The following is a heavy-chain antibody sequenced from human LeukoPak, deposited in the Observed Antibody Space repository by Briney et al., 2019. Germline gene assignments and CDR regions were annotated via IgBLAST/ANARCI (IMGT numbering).Heavy chain of an antibody. J-gene: IGHJ4*02. V-gene: IGHV1-45*02. CDR3: AREWEHTKFDY. Sequence: ASVEVSCKASGYTFTYRYLHWVRQAPGQALEWMGWITPFNGNTNYAQKFQDRVTITADESTSTAYMELSSLRSEDTAVYYCAREWEHTKFDYWGQGTLVTVSS. CDR2: ITPFNGNT. CDR1: GYTFTYRY. D-gene: IGHD1-26*01.